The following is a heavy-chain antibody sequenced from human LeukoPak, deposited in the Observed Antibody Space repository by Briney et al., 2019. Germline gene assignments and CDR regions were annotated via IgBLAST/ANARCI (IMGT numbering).Heavy chain of an antibody. Sequence: PGGSLRLSCAASGFTFSSYSMNWVRQAPGKGLEWVSSISSSSSYIYYADSVKGRFTISRDNAKNSLYLQMNSLRAEDTAVYYCARDTAGLMIVDPGAFDIWGQGTMVTVSS. CDR3: ARDTAGLMIVDPGAFDI. J-gene: IGHJ3*02. V-gene: IGHV3-21*01. CDR2: ISSSSSYI. D-gene: IGHD3-22*01. CDR1: GFTFSSYS.